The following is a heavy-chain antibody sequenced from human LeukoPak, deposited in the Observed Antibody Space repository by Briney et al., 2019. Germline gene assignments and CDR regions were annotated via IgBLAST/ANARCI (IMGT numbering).Heavy chain of an antibody. V-gene: IGHV3-11*01. D-gene: IGHD6-19*01. CDR1: GFTFSDYY. CDR2: ISSSGSTK. CDR3: AREWGAVAGPATNWFDP. J-gene: IGHJ5*02. Sequence: GGALRLSCAASGFTFSDYYMSWIRQAPGKGLEWVSYISSSGSTKTYVYSVKGRFTISRDNVKNSLYLQMNSLRAEDTAVYYCAREWGAVAGPATNWFDPWGQGTLVTVSS.